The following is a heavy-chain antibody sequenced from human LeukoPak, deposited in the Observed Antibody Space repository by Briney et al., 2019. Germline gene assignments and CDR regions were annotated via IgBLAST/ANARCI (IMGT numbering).Heavy chain of an antibody. D-gene: IGHD2-2*01. V-gene: IGHV4-30-2*01. CDR2: IYHSGST. Sequence: SETLSLTCAVSGGSISSGGYSWSWIRQPPGKGLEWIGYIYHSGSTYYNPSLKSRVTISVDTSKNQFSLKLSSVTAADTAVYYCARSADIVVVPAAKNDAFDIWGQGTMVTVSS. CDR1: GGSISSGGYS. J-gene: IGHJ3*02. CDR3: ARSADIVVVPAAKNDAFDI.